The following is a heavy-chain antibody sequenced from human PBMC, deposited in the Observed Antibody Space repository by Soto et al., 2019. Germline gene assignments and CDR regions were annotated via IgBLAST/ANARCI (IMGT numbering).Heavy chain of an antibody. D-gene: IGHD2-21*02. CDR3: ARQVRHIVVVTAILGWFDP. CDR1: GGSISSSSYY. J-gene: IGHJ5*02. V-gene: IGHV4-39*01. CDR2: IYYSGIT. Sequence: SETRSLTCTVSGGSISSSSYYWCWIRQPPGKGLEWIASIYYSGITYYNPSLKSRVTMSVDTSKNQFSLKLRSVTAADTAVYYCARQVRHIVVVTAILGWFDPWGQGTLGT.